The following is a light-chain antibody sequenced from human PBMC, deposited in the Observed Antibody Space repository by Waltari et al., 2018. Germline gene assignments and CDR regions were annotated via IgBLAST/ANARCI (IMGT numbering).Light chain of an antibody. J-gene: IGKJ1*01. CDR1: QSVLYRSNSQNY. CDR3: QQYYDIPWT. CDR2: WAS. Sequence: DIVMTQSPDSLAVSRGERVTINCKSSQSVLYRSNSQNYLAWYQQKPGQPPKLLIYWASARESGVPDRFSGSESGTDFTLTISSLQAEDVAVYYCQQYYDIPWTFGQGTKVEIK. V-gene: IGKV4-1*01.